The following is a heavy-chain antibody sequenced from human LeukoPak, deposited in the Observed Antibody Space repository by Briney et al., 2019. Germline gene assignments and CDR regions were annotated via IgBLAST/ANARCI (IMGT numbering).Heavy chain of an antibody. CDR2: IKQDGSEK. CDR1: GFTFSSYE. J-gene: IGHJ3*02. D-gene: IGHD6-13*01. V-gene: IGHV3-7*01. CDR3: AREIAAAYDAFDI. Sequence: GGSLRLSCAASGFTFSSYEMNWVRQAPGKGLEWVANIKQDGSEKYYVDSVKGRFTISRDNAKNSLYLQMNSLRAEDTAVYYCAREIAAAYDAFDIWGQGTMVTVSS.